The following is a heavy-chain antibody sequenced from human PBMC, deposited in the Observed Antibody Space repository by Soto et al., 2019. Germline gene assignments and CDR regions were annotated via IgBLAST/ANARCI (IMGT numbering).Heavy chain of an antibody. V-gene: IGHV3-30-3*01. J-gene: IGHJ4*02. CDR2: ISYDGSNQ. CDR3: ARDQAGYSSGWYLDY. CDR1: GFTFSSYA. D-gene: IGHD6-19*01. Sequence: QVQLVESGGGVVQPGRSLRLSCAASGFTFSSYAMHWVRQAPGKGLEWVAVISYDGSNQYYADSVKGRFTISRDNSKNTLYLQMNSLRAEDTAVYYCARDQAGYSSGWYLDYWGQGTLVTVSS.